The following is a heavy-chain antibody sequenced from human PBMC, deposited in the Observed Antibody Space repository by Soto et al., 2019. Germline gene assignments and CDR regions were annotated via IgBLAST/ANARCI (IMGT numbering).Heavy chain of an antibody. CDR1: GGSISSSNW. Sequence: SETLSLTCAVSGGSISSSNWWSWVRQPPGKGLEWIGEIYHSGSTNYNPSLKSRVTISVDKSKNQFSLKLSSVTAADTAVYYCARDLKRLRGYSYGLDYWGQGTLVTVSS. V-gene: IGHV4-4*02. D-gene: IGHD5-18*01. J-gene: IGHJ4*02. CDR2: IYHSGST. CDR3: ARDLKRLRGYSYGLDY.